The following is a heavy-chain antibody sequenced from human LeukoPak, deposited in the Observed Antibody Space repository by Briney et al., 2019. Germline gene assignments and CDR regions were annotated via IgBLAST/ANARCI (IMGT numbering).Heavy chain of an antibody. CDR1: GFTFSDFW. CDR3: AKDYLVGATDDY. J-gene: IGHJ4*02. Sequence: GGSLRLSCAASGFTFSDFWMHWVRQAPGKGLVWVSRINSGGTVTNYADSVKGRLTISRDNSKNTLYLQMNSLRAEDTAVYYCAKDYLVGATDDYWGQGTLVTVSS. V-gene: IGHV3-74*01. CDR2: INSGGTVT. D-gene: IGHD1-26*01.